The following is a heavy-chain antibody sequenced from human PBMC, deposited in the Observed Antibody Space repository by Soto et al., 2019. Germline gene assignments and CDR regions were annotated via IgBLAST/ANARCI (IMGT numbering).Heavy chain of an antibody. V-gene: IGHV3-48*01. Sequence: GGSLILSCAASGFTFGSYSMNWVRQAPGKGLEWVSYISSSSSTIYYADSVKGRFTISRDNAKNSLYLQMNSLRAEDTAVYYCARSGYSSSSAVFWFDPWGQGTLVTVSS. CDR3: ARSGYSSSSAVFWFDP. CDR1: GFTFGSYS. CDR2: ISSSSSTI. D-gene: IGHD6-6*01. J-gene: IGHJ5*02.